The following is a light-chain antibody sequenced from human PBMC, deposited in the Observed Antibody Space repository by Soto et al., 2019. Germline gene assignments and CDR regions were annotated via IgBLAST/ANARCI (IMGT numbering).Light chain of an antibody. V-gene: IGLV2-14*03. CDR1: SSDVGGYNF. CDR2: DVT. Sequence: QSVLTQPASVSGSPGQSITISCTGTSSDVGGYNFVSWFQQHPGKAPKLILYDVTDRPSGVSNRFSGSKSGNTASLTISGLQAEDEADYYCSSYTRSSTLVFGGGTKLTVL. CDR3: SSYTRSSTLV. J-gene: IGLJ3*02.